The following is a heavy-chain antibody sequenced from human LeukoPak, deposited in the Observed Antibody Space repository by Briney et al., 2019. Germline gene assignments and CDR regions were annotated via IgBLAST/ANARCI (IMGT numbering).Heavy chain of an antibody. CDR2: INPSGGST. CDR1: GYTFTSYY. V-gene: IGHV1-46*01. CDR3: ARDRNRNFDP. J-gene: IGHJ5*02. Sequence: GASVKVSCKASGYTFTSYYMHWVRQAPGQGLEWMGIINPSGGSTSYAQKFQGRVTMTRDTSISTAYMELSRLRSDDTAVYYCARDRNRNFDPWGQGTLVTVSS.